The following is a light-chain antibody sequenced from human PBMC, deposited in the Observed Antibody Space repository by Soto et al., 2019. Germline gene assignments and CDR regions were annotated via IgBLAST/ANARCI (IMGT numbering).Light chain of an antibody. V-gene: IGKV3-20*01. CDR1: QSVKSSY. Sequence: EIVLTQSPGTLSLSPGDRATLPCRASQSVKSSYLAWYQHKPGQAPRLLIYGASSRATGILDRFSGSGSGTDFTLTISRLEPEDFAVYYCQQYGSSPPITFGQGTRLEI. J-gene: IGKJ5*01. CDR3: QQYGSSPPIT. CDR2: GAS.